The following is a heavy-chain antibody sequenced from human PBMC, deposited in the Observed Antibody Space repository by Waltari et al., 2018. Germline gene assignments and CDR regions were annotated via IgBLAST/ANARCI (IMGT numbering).Heavy chain of an antibody. D-gene: IGHD1-1*01. Sequence: QVQLQQWGAGLLKPSETLSLTCAVYGGSFSGYYWSWIRQPPGKGLEWIGSIYNDGTTHYSPSLKSRVSISLDASNNHISLQLASVTAADTAVYYCARVGSSDSSWGQGTLVTVSS. V-gene: IGHV4-34*01. J-gene: IGHJ4*02. CDR3: ARVGSSDSS. CDR1: GGSFSGYY. CDR2: IYNDGTT.